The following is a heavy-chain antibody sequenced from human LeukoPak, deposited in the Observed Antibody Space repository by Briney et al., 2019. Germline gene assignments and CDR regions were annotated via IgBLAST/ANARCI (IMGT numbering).Heavy chain of an antibody. V-gene: IGHV3-21*01. CDR3: ARGYQLLYGWFDP. D-gene: IGHD2-2*02. CDR1: GFTFSSYA. J-gene: IGHJ5*02. Sequence: PGRYLRLSCTASGFTFSSYAMHWVRQAPGKGLEWVSSISSSSSYIYYADSVKGRFTISRDNAENSLYLQMNSLRAEDTAVYYCARGYQLLYGWFDPWGQGTLVTVSS. CDR2: ISSSSSYI.